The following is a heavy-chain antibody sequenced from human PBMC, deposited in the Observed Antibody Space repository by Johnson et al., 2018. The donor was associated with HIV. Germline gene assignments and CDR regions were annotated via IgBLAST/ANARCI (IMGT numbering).Heavy chain of an antibody. V-gene: IGHV3-66*01. Sequence: VQLVESGGGLVQPGGSLRLSCAASGFTVSSNYMSWVRQAPGKGLEWVSVIYSGGSTYYADSVKGRFTISRDNSKNTLYLQMNSRRAGDTAVYYCARARDSWSSSWLSRDNAFDIWGQGTMVTVSS. CDR1: GFTVSSNY. CDR3: ARARDSWSSSWLSRDNAFDI. CDR2: IYSGGST. J-gene: IGHJ3*02. D-gene: IGHD6-13*01.